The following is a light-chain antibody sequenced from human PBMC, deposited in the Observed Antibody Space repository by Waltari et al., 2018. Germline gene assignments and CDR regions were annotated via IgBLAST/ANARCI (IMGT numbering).Light chain of an antibody. CDR2: DAS. CDR1: QSVSSY. J-gene: IGKJ4*01. V-gene: IGKV3-11*01. Sequence: EIVWTNSLATLSFPPGERATLSCRASQSVSSYLAWYQQKPGKAPRLLIYDASNRATGIPARFSGGGSGTDFTLTISSLEPADFAVYYCQQRSNWPPLTFGGGTKVEIK. CDR3: QQRSNWPPLT.